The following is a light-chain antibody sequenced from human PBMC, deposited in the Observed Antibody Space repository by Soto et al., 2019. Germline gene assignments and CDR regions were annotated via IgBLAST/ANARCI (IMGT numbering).Light chain of an antibody. CDR2: YKSDSDK. CDR1: SGINVGTYR. V-gene: IGLV5-45*03. CDR3: MIWHSSAVV. Sequence: QLVLTQPSSLSASPGASASLTCTLRSGINVGTYRIYWYQQKPGSPPQYLLRYKSDSDKQQGSGVPSRFSGSKDASANAGILVISGLQSEDEADYYCMIWHSSAVVFGGGTKLTVL. J-gene: IGLJ2*01.